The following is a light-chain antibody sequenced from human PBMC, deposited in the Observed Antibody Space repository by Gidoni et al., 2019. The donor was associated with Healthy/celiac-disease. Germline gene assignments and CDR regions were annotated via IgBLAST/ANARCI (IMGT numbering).Light chain of an antibody. CDR1: QDISNY. CDR3: QQYDNLLFT. CDR2: DAS. V-gene: IGKV1-33*01. Sequence: DIQMTHSPSSLSASVGDRVTITCQASQDISNYLNWYQQKPGKAPKLLIYDASNLETGVPSRVSGSGSGTDFTFTISSLQPEDIATYYCQQYDNLLFTFGPGTKVDIK. J-gene: IGKJ3*01.